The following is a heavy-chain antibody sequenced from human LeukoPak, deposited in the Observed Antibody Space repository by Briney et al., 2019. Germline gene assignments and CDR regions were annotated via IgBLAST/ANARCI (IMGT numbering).Heavy chain of an antibody. CDR1: GFTFSDYY. CDR3: ARDDCSSISCYHNWFDP. D-gene: IGHD2-2*01. Sequence: GGSLRLSCAASGFTFSDYYMSWIRQAPGKGLEWVSYISSSSSYTNYADSVKGRFTISRDNAKNSLYLQMNSLRAEDTAVYYCARDDCSSISCYHNWFDPWGQGTLVTVSS. V-gene: IGHV3-11*06. J-gene: IGHJ5*02. CDR2: ISSSSSYT.